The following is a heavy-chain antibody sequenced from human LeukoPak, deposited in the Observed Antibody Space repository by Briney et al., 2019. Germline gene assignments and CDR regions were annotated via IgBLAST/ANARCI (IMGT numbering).Heavy chain of an antibody. D-gene: IGHD4-17*01. CDR3: ARANDYGDYVFDY. Sequence: GGSLRLSCAASGFTFSDYYMSWIRQAPGKGLEWVSYISSSGSTIYYADSVKGRFTISRDNAKNSLYLQMSSLRAEDTAVYYCARANDYGDYVFDYWGQGTLVTVSS. CDR1: GFTFSDYY. J-gene: IGHJ4*02. CDR2: ISSSGSTI. V-gene: IGHV3-11*04.